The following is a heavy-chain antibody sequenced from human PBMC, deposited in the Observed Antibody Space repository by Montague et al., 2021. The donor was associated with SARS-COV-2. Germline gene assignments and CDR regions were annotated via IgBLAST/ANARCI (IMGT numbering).Heavy chain of an antibody. V-gene: IGHV4-59*01. CDR3: ARVGRGSSWYEVAFDI. Sequence: SETLSLTCTVSGGSISRYSWSWIRQPPVNGLEWIGYIYNSWSTNYYPSLTSRVTISVDTSKNQFSLKLSSVAAADTAVYYCARVGRGSSWYEVAFDIWGQGTMVTVSS. CDR1: GGSISRYS. CDR2: IYNSWST. J-gene: IGHJ3*02. D-gene: IGHD6-13*01.